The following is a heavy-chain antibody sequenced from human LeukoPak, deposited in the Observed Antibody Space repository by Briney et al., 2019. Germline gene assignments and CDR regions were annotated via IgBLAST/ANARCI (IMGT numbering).Heavy chain of an antibody. J-gene: IGHJ3*02. CDR1: GFTFSSYS. D-gene: IGHD6-13*01. V-gene: IGHV3-48*02. CDR3: ARDDWAAAGDAFDI. CDR2: ISSSSSTI. Sequence: PGGSLRLSCAASGFTFSSYSMNWVRQAPGKGLEWVSYISSSSSTIYYADSVKGRFTIPRDNAKNSLYLQMNSLRDEDTAVYYCARDDWAAAGDAFDIWGQGTMVTVSS.